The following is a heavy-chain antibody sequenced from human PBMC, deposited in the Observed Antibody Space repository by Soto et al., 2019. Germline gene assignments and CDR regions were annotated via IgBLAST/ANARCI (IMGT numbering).Heavy chain of an antibody. D-gene: IGHD3-22*01. V-gene: IGHV1-2*04. CDR1: GYTFTGYY. CDR3: ATPVNYYYGMDV. CDR2: INPNSGGT. Sequence: ASVKVSCKASGYTFTGYYIHWVRQAPGQGLEWMGWINPNSGGTNYAQKFQGWVTMTRDTSISTAYMELSRLRSDDTAVYYCATPVNYYYGMDVWGQGTTVTVSS. J-gene: IGHJ6*02.